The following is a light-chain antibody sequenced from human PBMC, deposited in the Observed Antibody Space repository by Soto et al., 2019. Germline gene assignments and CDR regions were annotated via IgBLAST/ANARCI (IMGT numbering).Light chain of an antibody. J-gene: IGKJ1*01. CDR3: QQYDSSPRT. CDR1: QSISSNY. Sequence: EIALTQSPGTLSLSPGEGATLSFRASQSISSNYLAWYQQKPGQAPRLLIHGASNRATGIPDRFSGSGSGADFTLTISRLEPEDFAVYYCQQYDSSPRTFGQGTKVDIK. CDR2: GAS. V-gene: IGKV3-20*01.